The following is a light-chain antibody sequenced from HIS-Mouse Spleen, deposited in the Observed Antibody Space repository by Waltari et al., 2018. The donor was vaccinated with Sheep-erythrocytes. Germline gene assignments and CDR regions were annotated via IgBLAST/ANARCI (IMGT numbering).Light chain of an antibody. CDR2: EVS. CDR1: SSDVGGYNY. J-gene: IGLJ2*01. V-gene: IGLV2-14*01. CDR3: SSYTSSSTGV. Sequence: QSALTQPASVSGSPGQSLTISCTGTSSDVGGYNYVSWYQQHPGKAPKLLIYEVSNRPQGVRNLFSGSTSGNTASLTISGLQAEDEADYYCSSYTSSSTGVFGGGTKLTVL.